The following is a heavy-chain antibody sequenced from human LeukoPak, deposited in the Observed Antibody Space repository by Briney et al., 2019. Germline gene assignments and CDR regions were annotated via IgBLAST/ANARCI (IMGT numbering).Heavy chain of an antibody. CDR1: GGSIYSGSYY. CDR3: ARDRRDGYNLYYFDL. Sequence: SQTLSLTCTVSGGSIYSGSYYWSWIRQPAGKGLEWIGRIYTSGSTNYNPSLKSRVTISVDTSENQFSLKLSSVTAADTAVYYCARDRRDGYNLYYFDLWGQGTLVTVSS. J-gene: IGHJ4*02. CDR2: IYTSGST. V-gene: IGHV4-61*02. D-gene: IGHD5-24*01.